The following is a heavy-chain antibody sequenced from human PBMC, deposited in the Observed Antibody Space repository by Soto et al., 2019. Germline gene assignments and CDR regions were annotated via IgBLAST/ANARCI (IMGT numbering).Heavy chain of an antibody. J-gene: IGHJ6*03. Sequence: GGSLRLSCAASGSTFSSYWMSWVRQAPGKGLEWVANIKQDGSEKYYVDSVKGRFTISRDNAKNSLYLQMNSLRAEDTAVYYCAREADYGDYEGLPYYYYMDVWGKGTTVTVSS. D-gene: IGHD4-17*01. CDR3: AREADYGDYEGLPYYYYMDV. CDR1: GSTFSSYW. CDR2: IKQDGSEK. V-gene: IGHV3-7*01.